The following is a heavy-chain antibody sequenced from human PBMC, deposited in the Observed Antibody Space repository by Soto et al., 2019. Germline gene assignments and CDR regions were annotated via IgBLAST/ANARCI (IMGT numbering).Heavy chain of an antibody. J-gene: IGHJ5*02. CDR1: GGSISSYY. V-gene: IGHV4-59*01. D-gene: IGHD3-9*01. CDR3: ARAGSTYYHILLEWFDP. CDR2: IYYSGST. Sequence: SETLSLTCTVSGGSISSYYWSWIRQPPGKGLEWIGYIYYSGSTNYNPSLKSRVTISVDTSKNQFSLKLSSLTAADTAVYYCARAGSTYYHILLEWFDPWGQATLVTVSS.